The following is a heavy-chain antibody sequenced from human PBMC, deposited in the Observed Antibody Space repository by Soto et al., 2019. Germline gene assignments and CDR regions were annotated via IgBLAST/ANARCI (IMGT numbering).Heavy chain of an antibody. CDR3: ATITIFGVVIIGYFDY. D-gene: IGHD3-3*01. Sequence: SVKVSGKASGVTFSSYAISWVREAPGQGLEWMGGIIPIFGTANYAQKFQGRVTITADESTSTAYMELSSLRSEDTAVYYCATITIFGVVIIGYFDYWGQGTLVTVSS. CDR1: GVTFSSYA. CDR2: IIPIFGTA. V-gene: IGHV1-69*13. J-gene: IGHJ4*02.